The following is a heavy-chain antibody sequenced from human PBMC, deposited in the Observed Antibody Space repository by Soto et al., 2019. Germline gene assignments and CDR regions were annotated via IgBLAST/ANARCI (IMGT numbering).Heavy chain of an antibody. D-gene: IGHD3-10*01. V-gene: IGHV4-39*01. CDR3: ARQIRDFPGPGSYYFDS. CDR2: IYYSGST. J-gene: IGHJ4*02. CDR1: GGSISSSSHY. Sequence: SETLSLTCTVSGGSISSSSHYWGWIRQPPGKGLEWIGSIYYSGSTFYNPSLKSRVTISVDTSKTQFSLKLTSVTAADTAVYFCARQIRDFPGPGSYYFDSWGQGTLVTVSS.